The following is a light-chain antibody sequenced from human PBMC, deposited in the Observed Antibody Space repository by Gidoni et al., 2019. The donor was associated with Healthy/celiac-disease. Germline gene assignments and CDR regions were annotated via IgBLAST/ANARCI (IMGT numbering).Light chain of an antibody. Sequence: SSELTQDTAVSVALGQTVRITCQGDSLRSNYASWYQQKPGKAPVLVIYGKNNRPSGIPDRFSGSSSVNTASLTITGAQAEDEADYYCNSRDSSGNHVVFGRGTKLTVL. J-gene: IGLJ2*01. CDR3: NSRDSSGNHVV. CDR1: SLRSNY. CDR2: GKN. V-gene: IGLV3-19*01.